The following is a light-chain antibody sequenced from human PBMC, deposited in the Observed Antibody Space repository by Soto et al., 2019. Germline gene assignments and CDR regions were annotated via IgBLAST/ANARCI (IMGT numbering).Light chain of an antibody. V-gene: IGKV3-15*01. CDR1: QSVSSN. J-gene: IGKJ1*01. CDR2: GAS. CDR3: QQYFNWWT. Sequence: EVVNTQAPATLSVSLGERATLSCRASQSVSSNLAWYRQKPGQAPRLLVYGASTRATGIPARFSGSGSGTEFTLTISSLQSEDLAIYYCQQYFNWWTFGQGTKVDIK.